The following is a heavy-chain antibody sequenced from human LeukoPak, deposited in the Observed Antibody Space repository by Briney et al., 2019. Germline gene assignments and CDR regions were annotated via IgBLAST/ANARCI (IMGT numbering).Heavy chain of an antibody. CDR1: GFSFNSYS. V-gene: IGHV3-23*01. J-gene: IGHJ4*02. CDR2: ISTNGDST. Sequence: PGGSLRLSCAASGFSFNSYSMSWVRQAPGKRLEWVSAISTNGDSTPYADSVKGRLTISRDNSMSTLYLEMNSLRAEDTAIYYCAKCGSTCLKKEFDDWGQGTLVTVSS. D-gene: IGHD2-15*01. CDR3: AKCGSTCLKKEFDD.